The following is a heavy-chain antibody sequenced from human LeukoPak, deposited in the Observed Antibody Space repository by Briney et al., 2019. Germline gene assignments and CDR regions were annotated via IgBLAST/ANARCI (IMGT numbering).Heavy chain of an antibody. CDR1: GFTFGDYA. Sequence: GGSLRLSCTASGFTFGDYAMSWVRQAPGKGLDWVGFIRSKAYGGTTEYAASVKGRFTISTDDSKSIAYLQMNSLKTEDTAVYYCTKGGGYEGYYYYMDVWGKGTTVTVSS. J-gene: IGHJ6*03. V-gene: IGHV3-49*04. CDR2: IRSKAYGGTT. CDR3: TKGGGYEGYYYYMDV. D-gene: IGHD5-12*01.